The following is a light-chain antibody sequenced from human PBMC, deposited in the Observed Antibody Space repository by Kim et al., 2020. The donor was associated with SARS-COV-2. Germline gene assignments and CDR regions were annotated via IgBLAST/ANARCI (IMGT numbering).Light chain of an antibody. CDR2: GAS. CDR1: QSVGTN. Sequence: VSPGERATLSCRASQSVGTNLAWYQQKPGQAPRLLIYGASSRATGIPARFGGSGSGTEFTLTISSLQSEDFALYYCQQYDDWPPYTFGQGTKLEI. V-gene: IGKV3-15*01. J-gene: IGKJ2*01. CDR3: QQYDDWPPYT.